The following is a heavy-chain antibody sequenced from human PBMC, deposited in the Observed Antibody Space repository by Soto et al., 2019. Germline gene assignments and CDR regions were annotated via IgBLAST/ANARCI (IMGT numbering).Heavy chain of an antibody. J-gene: IGHJ4*02. V-gene: IGHV3-48*02. CDR3: ARDRDAYCSKGICSGPYFDY. CDR1: GFTFSTYS. Sequence: PGGFLRLSCAASGFTFSTYSINWVRQAPGKGLEWISYISDNSSVIYYADAVKGRFTISRDNAKNSLYLQMNSLRDEDTAVYYCARDRDAYCSKGICSGPYFDYWGQGTLVTVSS. CDR2: ISDNSSVI. D-gene: IGHD2-8*01.